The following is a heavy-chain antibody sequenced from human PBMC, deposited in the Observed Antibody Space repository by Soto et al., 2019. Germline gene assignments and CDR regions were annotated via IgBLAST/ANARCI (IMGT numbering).Heavy chain of an antibody. CDR3: ARDYLKGPPHGWFDP. J-gene: IGHJ5*02. CDR2: INAGNGNT. CDR1: GYTFTSYA. Sequence: QVQLVKSGAEVKKPGASVKVSCKASGYTFTSYAMHWVRQAPGQRLEWMGWINAGNGNTKYSQKFKGRVTITRDTSASTAYMELSSLRSEDTAVYYCARDYLKGPPHGWFDPWGQGTLVTVSS. V-gene: IGHV1-3*01.